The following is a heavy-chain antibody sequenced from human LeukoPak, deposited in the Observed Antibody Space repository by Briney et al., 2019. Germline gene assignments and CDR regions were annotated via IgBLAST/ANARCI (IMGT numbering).Heavy chain of an antibody. CDR3: ASQGYSSSSLYYFDY. CDR2: ISGSGGST. J-gene: IGHJ4*02. V-gene: IGHV3-23*01. Sequence: QPGGTLRLSCAASGFTFSSYGMSWVRQAPGKGLEWVSAISGSGGSTYYADSVKGRCTISRDNSKNTLYLQMNSLRAEDTAVYYCASQGYSSSSLYYFDYWGQGTLVTVSS. CDR1: GFTFSSYG. D-gene: IGHD6-6*01.